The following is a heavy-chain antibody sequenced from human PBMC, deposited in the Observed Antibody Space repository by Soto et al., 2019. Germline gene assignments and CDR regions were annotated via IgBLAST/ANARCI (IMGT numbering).Heavy chain of an antibody. D-gene: IGHD2-2*01. Sequence: PGGSLRLSCVGCGLIFSGYSVAWFRQAQGRGLEWVASISSRSTNIDYADSVKGRFSISRDNANNLVSLQMSSLRGEDTALYYCAKFTEPGYSSIWYYFEYWGQGTPVTVSS. CDR3: AKFTEPGYSSIWYYFEY. CDR1: GLIFSGYS. J-gene: IGHJ4*02. CDR2: ISSRSTNI. V-gene: IGHV3-21*06.